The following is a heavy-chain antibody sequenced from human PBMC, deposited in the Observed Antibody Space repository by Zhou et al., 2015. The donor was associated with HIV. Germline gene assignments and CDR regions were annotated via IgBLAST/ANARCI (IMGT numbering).Heavy chain of an antibody. J-gene: IGHJ3*02. D-gene: IGHD3-22*01. CDR2: VNPNTGGT. CDR1: RYTFTAYS. V-gene: IGHV1-2*02. CDR3: ARQGAYDSGDYYGAFDI. Sequence: VQLVQSEAEVKKPGASLKVSCKTSRYTFTAYSIHWVRQAPGQGLEWMGWVNPNTGGTNYAQKFQGRVTMTSDTSISTAYMDLSSLRSDDSAVYYCARQGAYDSGDYYGAFDIWGQGTMVTVSS.